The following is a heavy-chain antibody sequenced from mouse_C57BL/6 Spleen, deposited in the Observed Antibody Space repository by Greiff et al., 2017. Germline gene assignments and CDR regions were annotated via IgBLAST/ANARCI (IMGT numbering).Heavy chain of an antibody. CDR1: GYTFTSYW. J-gene: IGHJ3*01. CDR2: INPSNGGT. V-gene: IGHV1-53*01. Sequence: PLPQSGTELVKPGASVKLSCKASGYTFTSYWMHWVKQRHGQGLEWIGNINPSNGGTTYNEKLKSKATLTVDKSSSTAYRQLSSLTSEDSAVYYCAREETGTWCADWGKGILVTVSS. D-gene: IGHD4-1*01. CDR3: AREETGTWCAD.